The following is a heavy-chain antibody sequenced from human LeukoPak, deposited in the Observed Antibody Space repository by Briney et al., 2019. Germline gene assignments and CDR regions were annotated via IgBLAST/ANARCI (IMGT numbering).Heavy chain of an antibody. CDR2: IYYSGST. CDR1: GGSVSSGSCY. V-gene: IGHV4-61*01. D-gene: IGHD3-9*01. J-gene: IGHJ5*02. Sequence: PSETLSLTCTVSGGSVSSGSCYWSWIRQPPGKGLEWIGYIYYSGSTNYNPSLKSRVTISVDTSKNQFSLKLSSVTAADTAVYYCARHEDWYVFDWFDPWGQGTLVTVSS. CDR3: ARHEDWYVFDWFDP.